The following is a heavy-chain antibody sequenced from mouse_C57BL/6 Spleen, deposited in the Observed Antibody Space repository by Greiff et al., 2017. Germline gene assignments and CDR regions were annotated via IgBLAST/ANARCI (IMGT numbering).Heavy chain of an antibody. CDR2: IYPGSGST. V-gene: IGHV1-55*01. CDR3: AVDGYTTRGFAY. J-gene: IGHJ3*01. CDR1: GYTFTSYW. Sequence: QVQLKQPGAELVKPGASVKMSCKASGYTFTSYWITWVKQRPGQGLEWIGDIYPGSGSTNYNEKFKSKATLTVDTSSSTAYMQLSSLTSEDSAVYYCAVDGYTTRGFAYWGQGTLVTVSA. D-gene: IGHD2-3*01.